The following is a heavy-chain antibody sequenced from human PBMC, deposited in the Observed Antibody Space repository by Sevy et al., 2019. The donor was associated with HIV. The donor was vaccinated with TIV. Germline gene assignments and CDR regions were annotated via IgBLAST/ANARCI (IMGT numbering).Heavy chain of an antibody. CDR3: VRDDRDGYFEY. Sequence: ASVKVSCKASGYTFTGYYMHCVRQAPGQGLQWMGWINPDSGGPNYAPKFQGRVTLTRDTSISTAYMELSRLKSDDTAVYYCVRDDRDGYFEYWGQGTLVTVSS. CDR1: GYTFTGYY. V-gene: IGHV1-2*02. CDR2: INPDSGGP. J-gene: IGHJ4*02.